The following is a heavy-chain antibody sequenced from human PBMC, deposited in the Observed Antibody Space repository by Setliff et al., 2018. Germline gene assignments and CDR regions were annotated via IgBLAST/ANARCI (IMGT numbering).Heavy chain of an antibody. J-gene: IGHJ5*02. D-gene: IGHD3-10*01. V-gene: IGHV4-39*01. CDR1: GGSISSSSYY. CDR2: IYYSGST. Sequence: PSETLSLTCTVSGGSISSSSYYWGWIRQPPGKGLEWIGSIYYSGSTYYNPSLKSRVTISVDTSKNQFSLKLSSVTAADTAVYYCARHHRGVIISWFDPWGLGTLVTAPQ. CDR3: ARHHRGVIISWFDP.